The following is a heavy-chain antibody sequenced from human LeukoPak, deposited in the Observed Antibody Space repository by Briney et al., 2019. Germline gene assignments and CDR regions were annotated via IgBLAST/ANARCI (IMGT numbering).Heavy chain of an antibody. J-gene: IGHJ4*02. CDR2: IYHSGST. CDR1: GGSISSGDYS. D-gene: IGHD4-17*01. Sequence: SQTLSLTCAVSGGSISSGDYSWSWIRQPPGKGLEWIGYIYHSGSTYYNPSLKSRVTISVDRSKNQFSLKLSSVTAADTAVYHCARVDYDDYYFDYWGPGTLVTVSS. V-gene: IGHV4-30-2*01. CDR3: ARVDYDDYYFDY.